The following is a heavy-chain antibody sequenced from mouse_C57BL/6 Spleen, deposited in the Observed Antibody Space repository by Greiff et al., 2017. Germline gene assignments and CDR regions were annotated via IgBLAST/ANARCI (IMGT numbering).Heavy chain of an antibody. D-gene: IGHD1-1*01. CDR1: GYTFTDYN. CDR3: ARIRHYYGSSNWYFDV. J-gene: IGHJ1*03. Sequence: EVQLQQSGPELVKPGASVKIPCKASGYTFTDYNMDWVKQSHGKSLEWIGDINPNNGGTIYNQKFKGKATLTVDKSSSTAYMELRSLTSEDTAVYYCARIRHYYGSSNWYFDVWGTGTTVTVSS. V-gene: IGHV1-18*01. CDR2: INPNNGGT.